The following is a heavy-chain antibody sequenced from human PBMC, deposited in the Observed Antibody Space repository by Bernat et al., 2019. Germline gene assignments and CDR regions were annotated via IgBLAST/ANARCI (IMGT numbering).Heavy chain of an antibody. CDR2: INHSGST. J-gene: IGHJ4*02. D-gene: IGHD2-2*01. CDR3: ARVVVVVPAAIQKVAFDY. V-gene: IGHV4-34*01. CDR1: GGSFSGYY. Sequence: QVQLQQWGAGLLKPSETLSLTCAVYGGSFSGYYWSWIRQPPGKGLEWIGEINHSGSTNYNPSLKSRVTISVDTSKNQFSLKLSSVTAADTAVYYCARVVVVVPAAIQKVAFDYWGQGTLVTVSS.